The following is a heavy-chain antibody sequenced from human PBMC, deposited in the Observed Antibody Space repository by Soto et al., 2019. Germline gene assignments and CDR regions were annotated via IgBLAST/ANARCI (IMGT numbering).Heavy chain of an antibody. J-gene: IGHJ3*02. Sequence: PGESLKISCKGSGYTFTSYYMHWVRQAPGQGLEWMGIINPSGGSTSYAQKFQGRVTMTRDTSTSTVYMELSSLRSEDTAVYYCALGLTYYYGSGIIWGQGTMVTVSS. D-gene: IGHD3-10*01. V-gene: IGHV1-46*03. CDR3: ALGLTYYYGSGII. CDR1: GYTFTSYY. CDR2: INPSGGST.